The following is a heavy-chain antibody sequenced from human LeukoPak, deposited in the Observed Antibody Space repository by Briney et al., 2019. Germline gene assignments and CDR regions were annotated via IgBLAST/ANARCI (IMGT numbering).Heavy chain of an antibody. J-gene: IGHJ4*02. CDR3: AKGSCSSGSCYRFDY. CDR1: GLTFSSYG. CDR2: ISGNGGTT. Sequence: GGSLRLSCAASGLTFSSYGMSWVRQAPGEGLEWVSGISGNGGTTYYVDSVKGRFTTSRDKAKNTMYLQMNSLRAEDTAVYYCAKGSCSSGSCYRFDYWGQGTLVTVSS. D-gene: IGHD2-15*01. V-gene: IGHV3-23*01.